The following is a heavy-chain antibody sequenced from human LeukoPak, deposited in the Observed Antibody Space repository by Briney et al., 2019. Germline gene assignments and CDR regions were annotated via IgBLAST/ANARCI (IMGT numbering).Heavy chain of an antibody. CDR3: ARVLQNYYHMDV. V-gene: IGHV4-59*11. J-gene: IGHJ6*03. D-gene: IGHD3-3*01. CDR2: IYDSGSA. CDR1: GVSINSHY. Sequence: SETLSLTCTVSGVSINSHYWSWIRQPPGKGLEWIGFIYDSGSANYKSSLKSRVTMTVDTSKNQFSLKLNSMTAADTAVYYCARVLQNYYHMDVWGKGTTVTVSS.